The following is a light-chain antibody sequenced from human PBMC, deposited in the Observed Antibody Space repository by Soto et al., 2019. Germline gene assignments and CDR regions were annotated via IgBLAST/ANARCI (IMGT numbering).Light chain of an antibody. CDR1: QSISTW. J-gene: IGKJ1*01. CDR3: HQYENYIAT. Sequence: DIQMTQSPSTLSASAGDRVTITCRVSQSISTWLAWYQQKPGKAPKLLIYDASSLESGFPSRFSGSGSGTEFTLTISSLQPDDLATYYCHQYENYIATFGQGTKVDIK. CDR2: DAS. V-gene: IGKV1-5*01.